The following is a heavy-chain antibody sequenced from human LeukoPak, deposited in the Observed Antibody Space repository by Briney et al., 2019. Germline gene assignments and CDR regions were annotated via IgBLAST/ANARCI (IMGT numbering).Heavy chain of an antibody. CDR2: ISGSSDYI. J-gene: IGHJ4*02. Sequence: GGSLRLSCAASGFTFSTYTMNWVRQAPGKGLEWVSSISGSSDYIFYADSVKGRFTISKDNAKNSLYLQMNSLRAEDTAVYYCAGVVRYDSSDPSLDYWVQGTLVTVSS. V-gene: IGHV3-21*01. CDR3: AGVVRYDSSDPSLDY. CDR1: GFTFSTYT. D-gene: IGHD3-22*01.